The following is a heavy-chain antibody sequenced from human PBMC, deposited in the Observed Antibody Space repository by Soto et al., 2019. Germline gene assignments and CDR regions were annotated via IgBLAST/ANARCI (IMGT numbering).Heavy chain of an antibody. Sequence: GGSLRLSCAASGFTFSSFEMNWVRQGPGKGLEWVSYTSSSGATIYYADSVKGRFTISRDNAKNTLYLQMNSLRVEDTAVYYCARVGVGSLDAFDIWGQGTMVTVSS. J-gene: IGHJ3*02. CDR1: GFTFSSFE. D-gene: IGHD1-26*01. V-gene: IGHV3-48*03. CDR3: ARVGVGSLDAFDI. CDR2: TSSSGATI.